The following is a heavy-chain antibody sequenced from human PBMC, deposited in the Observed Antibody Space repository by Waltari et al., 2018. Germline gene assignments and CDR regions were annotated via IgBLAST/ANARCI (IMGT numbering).Heavy chain of an antibody. D-gene: IGHD6-19*01. CDR2: IYTSGTT. Sequence: QVQLQESGPGLVKPSQTLSLTCTVSGGSISSGSYYWSWIRQPAGKGLEWIGRIYTSGTTNYTPSLKSRVTISLDTSKIQFSLNLSFVTASDTAVYYCARVCPGSSSFWSFDYWGQGTLFTVSS. CDR3: ARVCPGSSSFWSFDY. V-gene: IGHV4-61*02. CDR1: GGSISSGSYY. J-gene: IGHJ4*02.